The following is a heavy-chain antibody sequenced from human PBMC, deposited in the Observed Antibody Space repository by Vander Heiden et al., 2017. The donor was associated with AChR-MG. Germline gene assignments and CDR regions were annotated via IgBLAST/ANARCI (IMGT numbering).Heavy chain of an antibody. Sequence: EVQLLESGGGLVQPGGSLRLSCAASGFTFSGYAMSWVRQAPGKGLEWVSAISGSGGSTYYADSVKGRFTISRDNSKNTLYLQMNSLRAEDTAVYYCAKNTGESGYSYGYDYWGQGTLVTVSS. J-gene: IGHJ4*02. D-gene: IGHD5-18*01. V-gene: IGHV3-23*01. CDR1: GFTFSGYA. CDR3: AKNTGESGYSYGYDY. CDR2: ISGSGGST.